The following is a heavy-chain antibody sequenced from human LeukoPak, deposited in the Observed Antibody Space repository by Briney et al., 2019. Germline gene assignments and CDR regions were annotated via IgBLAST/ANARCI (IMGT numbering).Heavy chain of an antibody. V-gene: IGHV3-49*04. CDR1: GLLFGDYG. Sequence: GGSLRLSCTASGLLFGDYGMTWVRQAPGKGLEWLGFIRSKAYGGTTEYAASVKGRFTISRDESKKIAYLNMNSLQTDDTGVYHCTVQVVPSDNWFDPWGRGTQVTVSS. CDR2: IRSKAYGGTT. CDR3: TVQVVPSDNWFDP. D-gene: IGHD2-8*02. J-gene: IGHJ5*02.